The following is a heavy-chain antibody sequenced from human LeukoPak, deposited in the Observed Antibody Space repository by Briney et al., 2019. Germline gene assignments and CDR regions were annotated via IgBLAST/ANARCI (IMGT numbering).Heavy chain of an antibody. CDR3: AKVIVVVITVFDY. CDR2: ISGSGGST. J-gene: IGHJ4*02. D-gene: IGHD3-22*01. CDR1: GFTFSSYA. V-gene: IGHV3-23*01. Sequence: PGGSLRPSCAASGFTFSSYAMSWVRQAPGKGLEWVSAISGSGGSTYYADSVKGRFTISRDNSKNTLYLQMNSLRAEDTAVYYCAKVIVVVITVFDYWGQGTLVTVSS.